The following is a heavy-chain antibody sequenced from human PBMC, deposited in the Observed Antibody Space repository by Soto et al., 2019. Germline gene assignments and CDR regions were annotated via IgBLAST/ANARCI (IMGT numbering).Heavy chain of an antibody. CDR3: AKDISEGYSSGWLDY. V-gene: IGHV3-9*01. D-gene: IGHD6-19*01. Sequence: GGSLRLSCAASGFTFDDYAMHWVRQAPGKGLEWVSGVSWNSGSIGYADSVKGRFTISRDNAKSSLYLQMNSLRAEDTALYYCAKDISEGYSSGWLDYWGQGTLVTVSS. CDR2: VSWNSGSI. CDR1: GFTFDDYA. J-gene: IGHJ4*02.